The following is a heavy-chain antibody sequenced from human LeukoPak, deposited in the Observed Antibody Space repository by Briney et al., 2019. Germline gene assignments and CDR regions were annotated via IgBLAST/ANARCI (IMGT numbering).Heavy chain of an antibody. D-gene: IGHD3-22*01. CDR2: IYYSGST. CDR1: GGSISSSSYY. V-gene: IGHV4-39*01. CDR3: ARFDYYDSSGLDY. J-gene: IGHJ4*02. Sequence: SETLSLTCTVSGGSISSSSYYWGWIRQPPGKGLEWIGSIYYSGSTYYNPSLKSRVTISVDTSKNQFSLKLSSVTAADTAVYYCARFDYYDSSGLDYWGQGTLVTVSS.